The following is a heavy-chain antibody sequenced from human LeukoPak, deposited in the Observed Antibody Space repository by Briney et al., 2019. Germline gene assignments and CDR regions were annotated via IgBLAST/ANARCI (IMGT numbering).Heavy chain of an antibody. CDR2: ISSSSSYI. D-gene: IGHD6-19*01. Sequence: PGGSLRLSCAASGFTFSSYSMNWVRQAPGKGLEWVSSISSSSSYIYYADSVKGRFTISRDNAKNSLYLQMNSLRAEDTAVYYCARDRSSGWYRGLFQHWGQGTLVTVSS. CDR1: GFTFSSYS. V-gene: IGHV3-21*01. CDR3: ARDRSSGWYRGLFQH. J-gene: IGHJ1*01.